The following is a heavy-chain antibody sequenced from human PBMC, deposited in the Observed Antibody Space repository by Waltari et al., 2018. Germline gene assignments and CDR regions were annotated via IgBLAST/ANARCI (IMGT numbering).Heavy chain of an antibody. V-gene: IGHV4-4*02. CDR1: GGSISSSNW. CDR2: IYHSGST. CDR3: AREKYYDFWSGTKRADYYYYGMDV. J-gene: IGHJ6*02. D-gene: IGHD3-3*01. Sequence: QVQLQESGPGLVKPSGTLSLTCAVSGGSISSSNWWSWVRQPPGKGLEWIGEIYHSGSTNYNPSLKSRVTISVDKSKNQFSLKLSSVTAADTAVYYCAREKYYDFWSGTKRADYYYYGMDVWGRGTTVTDSS.